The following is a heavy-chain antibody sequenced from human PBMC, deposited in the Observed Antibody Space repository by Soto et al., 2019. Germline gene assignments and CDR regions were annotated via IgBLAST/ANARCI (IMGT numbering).Heavy chain of an antibody. CDR3: AIRTGQLAIISQFDGDWFFEA. J-gene: IGHJ2*01. CDR2: INPDSGGT. V-gene: IGHV1-2*02. CDR1: GYTFTDYY. Sequence: ASVKVSCKASGYTFTDYYIHWVRQAPGQGLEWVGWINPDSGGTNLAQRFQGRVTMTSDTSINTAYMELSSLRSDDTAVYYCAIRTGQLAIISQFDGDWFFEAWG. D-gene: IGHD2-2*01.